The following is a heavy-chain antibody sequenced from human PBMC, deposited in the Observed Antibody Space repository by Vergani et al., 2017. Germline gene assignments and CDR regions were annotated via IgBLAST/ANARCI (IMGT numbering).Heavy chain of an antibody. D-gene: IGHD3-22*01. J-gene: IGHJ4*02. CDR1: GYSFTNYW. CDR2: IHPADSDT. V-gene: IGHV5-51*01. CDR3: ARLYGRDSSGSKYFDY. Sequence: EVQLVQSGAEVKKPGESLKISCQISGYSFTNYWIGWVRQMPGKGLEWMGIIHPADSDTRYSPCFQGQVTISVDKSIITAYLQRSSLRASDSAMYYCARLYGRDSSGSKYFDYWGQGTLVTVSS.